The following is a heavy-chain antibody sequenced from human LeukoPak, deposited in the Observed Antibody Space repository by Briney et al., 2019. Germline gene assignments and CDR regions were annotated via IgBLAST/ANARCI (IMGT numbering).Heavy chain of an antibody. CDR3: AKADNWNSKSSFDY. Sequence: PGGSLRLSCAASGFTFSHYGMHWVRQAPGKGLEWVAVIWYDGSNKYYADSVKGRFTISRDNSKNTLYLQMNSLRAEDTALYYCAKADNWNSKSSFDYWGQGTLVTVSS. V-gene: IGHV3-33*06. D-gene: IGHD1-7*01. CDR2: IWYDGSNK. J-gene: IGHJ4*02. CDR1: GFTFSHYG.